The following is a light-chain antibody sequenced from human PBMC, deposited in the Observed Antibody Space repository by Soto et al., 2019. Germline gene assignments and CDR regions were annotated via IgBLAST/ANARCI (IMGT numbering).Light chain of an antibody. CDR2: EVS. CDR1: SSDVGSYNR. J-gene: IGLJ1*01. Sequence: QSVLTQPPSVSGCPGQSVTSSCTGTSSDVGSYNRVSWYQQPPGTAPKLMIYEVSNRPSGVPDRFSGSKSGNTASLTISGLQAEDEADYYCSLYTSSSTYVFGTGTKVTVL. V-gene: IGLV2-18*01. CDR3: SLYTSSSTYV.